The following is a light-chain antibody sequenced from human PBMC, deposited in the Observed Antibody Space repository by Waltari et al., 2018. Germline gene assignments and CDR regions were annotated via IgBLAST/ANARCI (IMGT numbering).Light chain of an antibody. Sequence: DIQMTQSPSSLSASVGDRVTITCLASQSISNWLACYQQQRGKAPLLLIYKASILKSGVPSRFSGSGSGTQCTLTISSLQPGDFATDYCQQYNTYSSFGQGNKLEIK. CDR2: KAS. J-gene: IGKJ2*01. CDR3: QQYNTYSS. V-gene: IGKV1-5*03. CDR1: QSISNW.